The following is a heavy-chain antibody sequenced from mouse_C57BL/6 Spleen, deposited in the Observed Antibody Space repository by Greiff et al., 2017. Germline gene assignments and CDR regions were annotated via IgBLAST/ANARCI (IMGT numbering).Heavy chain of an antibody. CDR2: ISSGGSYT. Sequence: DVHLVESGGDLVKPGGSLKLSCAASGFTFSSYGMSWVRPTPDKRLEWVATISSGGSYTYYPDSVKGRFTISRDNAKNTLYLQMSSLKSEDTAMYYCARHPDLLHAMDYWGQGTSVTVSS. CDR1: GFTFSSYG. V-gene: IGHV5-6*01. CDR3: ARHPDLLHAMDY. D-gene: IGHD2-1*01. J-gene: IGHJ4*01.